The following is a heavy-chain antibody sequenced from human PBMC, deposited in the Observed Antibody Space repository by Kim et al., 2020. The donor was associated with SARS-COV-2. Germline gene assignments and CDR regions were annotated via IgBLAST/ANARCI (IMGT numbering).Heavy chain of an antibody. V-gene: IGHV3-30*04. D-gene: IGHD1-26*01. J-gene: IGHJ4*02. Sequence: GGSLRLSCAASGFTFSSYAMHWVRQAPGKGLEWVAVISYDGSNKYYADSVKGRFTISRDNSKNTLYLQMNSLRAEDTAVYYCEAGGSYGYWGQGTLVTVSS. CDR1: GFTFSSYA. CDR2: ISYDGSNK. CDR3: EAGGSYGY.